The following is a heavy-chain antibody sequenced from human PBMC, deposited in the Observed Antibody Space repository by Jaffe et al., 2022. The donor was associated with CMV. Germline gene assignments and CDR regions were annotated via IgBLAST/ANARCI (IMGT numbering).Heavy chain of an antibody. V-gene: IGHV4-59*01. D-gene: IGHD3-3*01. CDR3: ARFLRFLEWLPRGGYYMDV. Sequence: QVQLQESGPGLVKPSETLSLTCTVSGGSISSYYWSWIRQPPGKGLEWIGYIYYSGSTNYNPSLKSRVTISVDTSKNQFSLKLSSVTAADTAVYYCARFLRFLEWLPRGGYYMDVWGKGTTVTVSS. J-gene: IGHJ6*03. CDR2: IYYSGST. CDR1: GGSISSYY.